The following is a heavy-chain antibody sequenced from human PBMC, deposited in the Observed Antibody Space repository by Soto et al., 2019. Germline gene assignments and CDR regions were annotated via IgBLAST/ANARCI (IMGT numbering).Heavy chain of an antibody. D-gene: IGHD3-16*01. J-gene: IGHJ5*02. CDR1: GYTVSNNY. Sequence: QLVESGGALVQPGRSLRLSCGASGYTVSNNYMSWVRQAPGKGLEWVSLIYSGGSTKSADSVKGRFTISRDSSKNTVYLQMNSLRAEDTAVYFCAGGPNSNSWGFAWGQGTLVTVSS. CDR3: AGGPNSNSWGFA. CDR2: IYSGGST. V-gene: IGHV3-66*01.